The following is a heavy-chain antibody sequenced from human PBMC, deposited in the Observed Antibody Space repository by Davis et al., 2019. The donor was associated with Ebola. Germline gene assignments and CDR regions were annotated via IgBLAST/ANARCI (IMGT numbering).Heavy chain of an antibody. CDR1: GYTFTSYD. CDR3: ARAYSSSFYYYYYYYMDV. J-gene: IGHJ6*03. CDR2: MNPNSGNT. Sequence: ASVKVSCKASGYTFTSYDINWVRQATGQGLEWMGWMNPNSGNTGYAQKFQGRVTITRNTSISTAYMELSSLRSEDTAVYYCARAYSSSFYYYYYYYMDVWGKGTTVTVSS. V-gene: IGHV1-8*03. D-gene: IGHD6-6*01.